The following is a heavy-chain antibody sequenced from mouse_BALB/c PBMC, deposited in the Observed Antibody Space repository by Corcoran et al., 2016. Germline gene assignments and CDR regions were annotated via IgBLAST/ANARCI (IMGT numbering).Heavy chain of an antibody. D-gene: IGHD2-1*01. V-gene: IGHV14-3*02. CDR2: IDPANGNT. J-gene: IGHJ3*01. CDR3: ATPYGNYASWFAY. CDR1: GFNIKDTY. Sequence: EVQLQQSGAELVNPGASVKLSCTASGFNIKDTYMHWVKQRPEQGLEWIGRIDPANGNTKYDPKFQGKATITADTSSNTAYLQLSSLTSEDTAVYYCATPYGNYASWFAYWGQGTLVTVSA.